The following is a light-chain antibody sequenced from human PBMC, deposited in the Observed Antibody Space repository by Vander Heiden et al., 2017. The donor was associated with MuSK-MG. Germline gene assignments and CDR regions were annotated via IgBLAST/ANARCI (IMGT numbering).Light chain of an antibody. V-gene: IGLV1-51*01. CDR2: DND. Sequence: QSVLTQPPSVSAAPGQKVTISCSGSASNIGNNYVSWYRQFPGTAPKLLIFDNDKRPSGIPDRFSGSKSGTSATLGITELQTADEADYYCETWDSSLSAVLFGGGTKLTVL. J-gene: IGLJ2*01. CDR3: ETWDSSLSAVL. CDR1: ASNIGNNY.